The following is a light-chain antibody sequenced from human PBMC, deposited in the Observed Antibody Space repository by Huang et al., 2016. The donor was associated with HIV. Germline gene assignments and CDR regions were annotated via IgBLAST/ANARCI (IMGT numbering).Light chain of an antibody. J-gene: IGKJ4*02. CDR3: HQRAGWPL. V-gene: IGKV3-11*01. Sequence: EVVLTQSPATLSLSPGERAPLSCRASQTISSYLAWYQHKPGQPPRLLIYDTSKRATGLPARFSGSGSGTDFTLTISSLEPEDFAVDYCHQRAGWPLFGGGTKVEIK. CDR1: QTISSY. CDR2: DTS.